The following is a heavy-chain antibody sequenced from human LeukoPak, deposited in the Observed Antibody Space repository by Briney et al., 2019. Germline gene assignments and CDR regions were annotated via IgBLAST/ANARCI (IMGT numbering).Heavy chain of an antibody. CDR3: ARDVGARLPGY. Sequence: SETLSLTCAVSGGSISSSTYYWGWIRQPPGKGLEWIGNIYYTGSTYYNPSLRSRVSISVDTSENEFSLRLSSVTAADTAVYYCARDVGARLPGYWGQGTLVTVSS. CDR2: IYYTGST. V-gene: IGHV4-39*07. J-gene: IGHJ4*02. D-gene: IGHD6-6*01. CDR1: GGSISSSTYY.